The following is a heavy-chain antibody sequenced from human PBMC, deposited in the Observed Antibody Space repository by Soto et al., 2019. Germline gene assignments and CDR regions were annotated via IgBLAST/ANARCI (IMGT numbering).Heavy chain of an antibody. D-gene: IGHD3-22*01. V-gene: IGHV1-18*04. CDR3: ARNTYYYDSSGDAFDI. CDR1: GYTFTSYG. Sequence: ASVKVSCKASGYTFTSYGISCVRQAPGQGLEWMGWISAYNGNTNYAQKLQGRVTMTTDTSTSTAYMELRSLRSDDTAVYYCARNTYYYDSSGDAFDIWGQGTMVTVSS. CDR2: ISAYNGNT. J-gene: IGHJ3*02.